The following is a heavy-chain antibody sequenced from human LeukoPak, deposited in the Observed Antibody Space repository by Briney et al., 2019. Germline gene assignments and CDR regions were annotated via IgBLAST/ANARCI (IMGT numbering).Heavy chain of an antibody. V-gene: IGHV1-69*05. CDR2: IIPIFGTA. D-gene: IGHD2-2*02. J-gene: IGHJ6*03. CDR1: GGTFSSYA. CDR3: ARHTYPGLNYYYYMDV. Sequence: GASVKVSCKASGGTFSSYAISWVRQAPGQGLEWMGGIIPIFGTANYAQKFQGRVTITTDESTSTAYMELSSLRSEDTAVYYCARHTYPGLNYYYYMDVWGKGTTVTVSS.